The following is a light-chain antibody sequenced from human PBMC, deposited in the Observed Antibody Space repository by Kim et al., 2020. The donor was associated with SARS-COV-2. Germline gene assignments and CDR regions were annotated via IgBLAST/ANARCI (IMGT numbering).Light chain of an antibody. Sequence: GPSVTISCTGTSSDVGGYNYVSWYQQHPGKAPKLMIYEVCKRPSGVPDRFSGSKSGNTASLTVYGLQAEDEADYYCSSYAGSNNLVFGGGTQLTVL. CDR3: SSYAGSNNLV. J-gene: IGLJ2*01. V-gene: IGLV2-8*01. CDR2: EVC. CDR1: SSDVGGYNY.